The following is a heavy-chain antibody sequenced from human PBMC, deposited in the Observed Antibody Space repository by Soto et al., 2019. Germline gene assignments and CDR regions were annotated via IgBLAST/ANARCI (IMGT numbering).Heavy chain of an antibody. CDR2: ISDGDGAT. D-gene: IGHD3-16*01. J-gene: IGHJ4*02. CDR1: GFAFSDYA. V-gene: IGHV3-23*01. Sequence: EVHLLESGGGLVQPGGSLRLSCAASGFAFSDYAMTWVRQAPGKGLEWVSDISDGDGATHYADYVRGRFTISRDDSKNTLYLQMDRLRAEDAAVYYCAKGRTFFDFWGQGTLVTVSS. CDR3: AKGRTFFDF.